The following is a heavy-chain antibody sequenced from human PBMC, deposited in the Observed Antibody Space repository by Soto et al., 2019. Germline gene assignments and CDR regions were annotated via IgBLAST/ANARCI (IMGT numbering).Heavy chain of an antibody. CDR1: GFSLSTSGVG. J-gene: IGHJ4*02. V-gene: IGHV2-5*02. D-gene: IGHD3-10*01. CDR3: AHSKQHSELLWFGAPGRHFDS. CDR2: IYWDGNE. Sequence: QITLKESGPTLVKPTQTLTLTCTFSGFSLSTSGVGVGWIRQPPGKALEWLALIYWDGNEYYSPSLKSRLTITKDTSKNQVVLTLTNMDPLDTATYHCAHSKQHSELLWFGAPGRHFDSWGQGTLVTVSS.